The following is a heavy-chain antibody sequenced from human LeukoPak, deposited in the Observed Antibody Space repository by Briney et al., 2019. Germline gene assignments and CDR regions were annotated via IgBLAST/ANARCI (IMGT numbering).Heavy chain of an antibody. D-gene: IGHD1-26*01. Sequence: GGSLRLSCAASGFTFSSYAMSWVRQAPGKGLEWVSAISGSGGSTYYADSVKGRFTISRDNSKNTLYLQMNSLRAEDTAVYYCARCKGIPFSGSYDYWGQGTLVTVSS. J-gene: IGHJ4*02. CDR1: GFTFSSYA. CDR2: ISGSGGST. CDR3: ARCKGIPFSGSYDY. V-gene: IGHV3-23*01.